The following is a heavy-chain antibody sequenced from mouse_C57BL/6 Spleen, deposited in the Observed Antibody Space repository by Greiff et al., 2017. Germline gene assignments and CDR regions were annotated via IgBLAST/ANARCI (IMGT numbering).Heavy chain of an antibody. V-gene: IGHV2-5*01. CDR2: IWRGGST. CDR1: GFSLTSYG. CDR3: AKNEGCRYYGSSYGYFDV. J-gene: IGHJ1*03. Sequence: QVQLQQSGPGLVQPSQSLSITCTVSGFSLTSYGVHWVRQSPGKGLEWLGVIWRGGSTDYNAAFMSRLSITKDNSKSQVFFKMNSLQADDTAIYYCAKNEGCRYYGSSYGYFDVWGTGTTDTVSS. D-gene: IGHD1-1*01.